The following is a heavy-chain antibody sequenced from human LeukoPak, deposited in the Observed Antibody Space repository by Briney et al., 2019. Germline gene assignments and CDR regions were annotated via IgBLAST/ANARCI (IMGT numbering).Heavy chain of an antibody. J-gene: IGHJ6*03. CDR1: GFRFSDYS. CDR3: ARKPTQYYHMDV. Sequence: GESLKISCAASGFRFSDYSLNWVRQAPGKGLEWLSYISSSTSSETINYADSVKGRFTISRDNAKNSLYLQMNSLGAEDAAVYYCARKPTQYYHMDVWGKGTTVTVSS. V-gene: IGHV3-48*04. D-gene: IGHD1-14*01. CDR2: ISSSTSSETI.